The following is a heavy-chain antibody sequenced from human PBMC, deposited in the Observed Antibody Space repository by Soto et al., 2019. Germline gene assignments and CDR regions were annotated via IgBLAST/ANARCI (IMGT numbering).Heavy chain of an antibody. Sequence: GASVKVSCKASGYTFTSYGISGVRQAPGQGLEWMGWISAYNGNTNYAQKLQGRVTMTTDTSTSTAYMELRSLRSDDTAVYYCARDWEYSSGWYYFDYWGQGTLVTVSS. V-gene: IGHV1-18*04. CDR1: GYTFTSYG. CDR3: ARDWEYSSGWYYFDY. J-gene: IGHJ4*02. CDR2: ISAYNGNT. D-gene: IGHD6-19*01.